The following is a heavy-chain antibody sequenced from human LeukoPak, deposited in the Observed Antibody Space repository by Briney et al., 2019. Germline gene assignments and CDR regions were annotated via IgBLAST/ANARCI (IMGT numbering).Heavy chain of an antibody. CDR1: GLTFSSYA. D-gene: IGHD3-22*01. J-gene: IGHJ4*02. CDR3: AKEGAYYYDSSGYPGTALFDY. CDR2: ISGSGGST. V-gene: IGHV3-23*01. Sequence: GGSLRLSCEDSGLTFSSYAMSWVRQAPGKGLEWVSAISGSGGSTYYADSVKGRFTISRDNSKNTLYLQMNSLRAEDTAVYYCAKEGAYYYDSSGYPGTALFDYWGQGTLVTVSS.